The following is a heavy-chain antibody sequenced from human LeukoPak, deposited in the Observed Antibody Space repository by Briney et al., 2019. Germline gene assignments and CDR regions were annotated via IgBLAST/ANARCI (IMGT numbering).Heavy chain of an antibody. CDR3: ARGSSGWLIDY. V-gene: IGHV3-21*01. D-gene: IGHD6-19*01. CDR1: GFTVSSNY. J-gene: IGHJ4*02. CDR2: ISGRSSYI. Sequence: PGGSLRLSCAASGFTVSSNYMSWVRQAPGKGLEWVSSISGRSSYIYYADSVKGRFAISRDNAKNSLFLQMNSLRAEDTAVYYCARGSSGWLIDYWGQGTLVTVSS.